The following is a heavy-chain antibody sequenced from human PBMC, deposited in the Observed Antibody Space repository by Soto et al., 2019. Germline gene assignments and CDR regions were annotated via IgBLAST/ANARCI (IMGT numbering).Heavy chain of an antibody. CDR3: ARGAGGYYYYMDV. J-gene: IGHJ6*03. Sequence: GGSLRLSCVASGFTFSNYGMHWVRQAPGKGLEWVTVIWYDGSNKYYADSVKGRFTISRDNSKNTLYLQMDSLRAEDTAVYYCARGAGGYYYYMDVWGKGTAVTVSS. CDR1: GFTFSNYG. CDR2: IWYDGSNK. V-gene: IGHV3-33*01.